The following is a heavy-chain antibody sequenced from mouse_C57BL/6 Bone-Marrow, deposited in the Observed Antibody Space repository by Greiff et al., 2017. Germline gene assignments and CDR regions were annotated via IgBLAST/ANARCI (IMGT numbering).Heavy chain of an antibody. J-gene: IGHJ3*01. V-gene: IGHV1-82*01. Sequence: QVQLQQSGPELVKPGASVKFSCTASGYAFSSSWMNWVKQRPGKGLEWIGRIYPGDGDTNYNGTFKGKATLTADKSSSTAYMQLSSLTSEDSAVYCSARGDSNYFWFADWGQGTLVTVSA. D-gene: IGHD2-5*01. CDR2: IYPGDGDT. CDR3: ARGDSNYFWFAD. CDR1: GYAFSSSW.